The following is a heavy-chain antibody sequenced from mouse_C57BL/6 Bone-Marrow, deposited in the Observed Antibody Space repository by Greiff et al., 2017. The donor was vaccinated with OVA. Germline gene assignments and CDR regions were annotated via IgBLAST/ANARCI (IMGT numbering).Heavy chain of an antibody. D-gene: IGHD3-1*01. V-gene: IGHV5-9-1*02. J-gene: IGHJ3*01. CDR3: TRDRDPWFAY. Sequence: DVHLVESGEGLVKPGGSLKLSCAASGFTFSSYAMSWVRQTPEKRLEWVAYISSGGDYIYYADTVKGRFTISRDNARNTLYLQMSSLKSEDTAMYYCTRDRDPWFAYWGQGTLVTVSA. CDR2: ISSGGDYI. CDR1: GFTFSSYA.